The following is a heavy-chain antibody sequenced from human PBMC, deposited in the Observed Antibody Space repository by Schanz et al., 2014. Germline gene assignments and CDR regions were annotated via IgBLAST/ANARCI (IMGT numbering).Heavy chain of an antibody. Sequence: QVQLVESGGGLVKPGGSLRLSCSASGFTFSDYYMSWIRQAPGKGLEWLSYIATSSSTRHYADSVKGRVTISRDNAKNSVSLQMRRLRVEDTAVYYCARDGDRFYHNYYMDVWGKGTTVTVSS. CDR3: ARDGDRFYHNYYMDV. CDR1: GFTFSDYY. CDR2: IATSSSTR. J-gene: IGHJ6*03. V-gene: IGHV3-11*04. D-gene: IGHD4-17*01.